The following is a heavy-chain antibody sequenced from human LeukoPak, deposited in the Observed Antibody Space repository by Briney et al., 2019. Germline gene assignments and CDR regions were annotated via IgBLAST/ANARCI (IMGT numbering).Heavy chain of an antibody. J-gene: IGHJ6*02. CDR3: ASLLPLLTTSDGMDV. CDR1: GYIFKDYG. D-gene: IGHD4-17*01. Sequence: GGSLRLSCAGSGYIFKDYGLSWVRQAPGKGLEWVLAISGSGGSTYYADSVKGRFTISRDNSKNTLYLQMNSLRAEDTAVYYCASLLPLLTTSDGMDVWGQGTTVTVSS. CDR2: ISGSGGST. V-gene: IGHV3-23*01.